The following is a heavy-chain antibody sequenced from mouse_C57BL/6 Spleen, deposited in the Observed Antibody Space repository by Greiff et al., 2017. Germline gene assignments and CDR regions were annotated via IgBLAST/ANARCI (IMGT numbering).Heavy chain of an antibody. Sequence: VQLQQSGAELVMPGASVKLSCKASGYTFTSYWMHWVKQRPGQGLEWIGEIDPSDSYTNYNQKFKGKSTLTVDKSSSTAYMQLSSLTSEDSAVYYCARAGETAQATWYYFDYWGQGTTLTVSS. CDR1: GYTFTSYW. D-gene: IGHD3-2*02. J-gene: IGHJ2*01. CDR3: ARAGETAQATWYYFDY. CDR2: IDPSDSYT. V-gene: IGHV1-69*01.